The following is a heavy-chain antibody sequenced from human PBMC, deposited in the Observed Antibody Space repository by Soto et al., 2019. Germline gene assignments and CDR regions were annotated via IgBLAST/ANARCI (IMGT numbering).Heavy chain of an antibody. CDR3: AKDGDEYYYDSSGLYFDY. V-gene: IGHV3-30*18. J-gene: IGHJ4*02. D-gene: IGHD3-22*01. CDR1: GFTFSSYG. Sequence: PGGSLRLSCAASGFTFSSYGMHWVRQAPGKGLEWVAVISYDGSNKYYADSVKGRFTTSRDNSKNTLYLQMNSLRAEDTAVYYCAKDGDEYYYDSSGLYFDYWGQGTLVTVSS. CDR2: ISYDGSNK.